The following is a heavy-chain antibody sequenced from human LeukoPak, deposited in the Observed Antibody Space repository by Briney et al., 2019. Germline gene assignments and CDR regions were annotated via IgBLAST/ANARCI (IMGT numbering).Heavy chain of an antibody. CDR2: IYTSGST. V-gene: IGHV4-4*07. J-gene: IGHJ5*02. CDR3: AGNLLTYYYGSGRFDP. Sequence: SETPSLTCTVSGGSISSYYWSWIRQPAGKGLEWIGRIYTSGSTNYNPSLKSRVTMSVDTSKNQFSLKLSSVTAADTAVYYCAGNLLTYYYGSGRFDPWGQGTLVTVSS. CDR1: GGSISSYY. D-gene: IGHD3-10*01.